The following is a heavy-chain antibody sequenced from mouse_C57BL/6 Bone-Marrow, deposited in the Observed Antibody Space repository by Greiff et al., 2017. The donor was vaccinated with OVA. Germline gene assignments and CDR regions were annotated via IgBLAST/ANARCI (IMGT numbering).Heavy chain of an antibody. CDR1: GYSITSGYY. Sequence: ESGPGLVKPSQSLSLTCSVTGYSITSGYYWNWIRQFPGNKLEWMGYISYDGSNHYNPSLKNRISITRDTSKNQFFLKLNSVTTEDTATDYCARGSWDDWFAYWGQGTLVTVSA. CDR3: ARGSWDDWFAY. D-gene: IGHD4-1*01. CDR2: ISYDGSN. V-gene: IGHV3-6*01. J-gene: IGHJ3*01.